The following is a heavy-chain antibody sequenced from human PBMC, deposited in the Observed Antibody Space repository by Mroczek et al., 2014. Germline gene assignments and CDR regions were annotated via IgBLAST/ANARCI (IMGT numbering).Heavy chain of an antibody. CDR3: ARRLVWGSGSYLPLYNWFDP. V-gene: IGHV5-51*03. J-gene: IGHJ5*02. CDR1: GYSFTSYW. Sequence: VQLQESGAEVKKPGESLKISCKGSGYSFTSYWIGWVRQMPGKGLEWMGIIYPGDSDTRYSPSFQGQVTISADKSISTAYLQWSSLKASDTAMYYCARRLVWGSGSYLPLYNWFDPWGQGTLVTVSS. D-gene: IGHD3-10*01. CDR2: IYPGDSDT.